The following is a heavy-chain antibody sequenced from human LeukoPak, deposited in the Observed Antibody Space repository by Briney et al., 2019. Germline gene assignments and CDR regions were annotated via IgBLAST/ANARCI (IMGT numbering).Heavy chain of an antibody. V-gene: IGHV1-18*01. CDR3: ARAGYGDYALEGSWFDP. CDR2: ISAYNGNT. CDR1: GYTFTSYG. D-gene: IGHD4-17*01. Sequence: GASVKVSGKASGYTFTSYGISWVRQAPGQGLEWMGWISAYNGNTNYAQKLQGRVTMTTDTSTSTAYMELRSLRSDDTAVYYCARAGYGDYALEGSWFDPWGQGTLVTVSS. J-gene: IGHJ5*02.